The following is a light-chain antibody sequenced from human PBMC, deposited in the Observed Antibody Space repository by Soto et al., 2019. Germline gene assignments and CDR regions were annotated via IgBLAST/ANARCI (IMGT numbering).Light chain of an antibody. V-gene: IGLV2-14*01. CDR1: SSDVGGYNY. J-gene: IGLJ2*01. Sequence: QSALTQPASVSGSPGQSITISCTGTSSDVGGYNYVSWYQQHPGKAPKLMIFEVSNRPSGVSNRFSGSKSGNTASLTISGLQAEDEADYYCSSYISGSARVFGGGTKVTVL. CDR2: EVS. CDR3: SSYISGSARV.